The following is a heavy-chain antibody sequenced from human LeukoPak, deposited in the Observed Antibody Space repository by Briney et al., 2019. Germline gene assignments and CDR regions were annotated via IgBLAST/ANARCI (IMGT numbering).Heavy chain of an antibody. CDR2: ISSSDTTI. CDR1: GFTFSSYN. D-gene: IGHD2-21*02. CDR3: ARTDETAPAEDFQH. Sequence: GGSLRLSCAASGFTFSSYNMNWVRQAPGKGLEWISYISSSDTTIYYADSVKGRFTISRDNAKNSLYLQMNSLRDEDTAVYYCARTDETAPAEDFQHWGQGTLVTVSS. J-gene: IGHJ1*01. V-gene: IGHV3-48*02.